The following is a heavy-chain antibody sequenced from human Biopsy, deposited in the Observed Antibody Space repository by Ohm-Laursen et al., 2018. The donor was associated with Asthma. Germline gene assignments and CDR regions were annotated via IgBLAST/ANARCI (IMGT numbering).Heavy chain of an antibody. Sequence: SLRLSCTASGFSFSSYGMHWVRQTPGKGLEWVAVISFDGTNKYYADSVKGRFTISRDNSKNTLDLQMNSLSAEDSAVYYCARVDGVVEPVTRMGGMDVWGQGTTVTVSS. D-gene: IGHD2-15*01. J-gene: IGHJ6*02. CDR1: GFSFSSYG. CDR2: ISFDGTNK. V-gene: IGHV3-30*03. CDR3: ARVDGVVEPVTRMGGMDV.